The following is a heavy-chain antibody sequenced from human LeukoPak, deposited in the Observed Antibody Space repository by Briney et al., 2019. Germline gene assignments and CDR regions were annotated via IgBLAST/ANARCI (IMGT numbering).Heavy chain of an antibody. D-gene: IGHD5-18*01. V-gene: IGHV1-24*01. CDR3: ATAGYTAGRAFDI. CDR1: GCTLTELS. J-gene: IGHJ3*02. CDR2: FDPEDGET. Sequence: ASVKVSCKVSGCTLTELSMHWVRQAPGKGLEWMGGFDPEDGETIYAQKFQGRVTMTEDTSTDTAYMELSSLRSEDTAVYYCATAGYTAGRAFDIWGQGTMVTVSS.